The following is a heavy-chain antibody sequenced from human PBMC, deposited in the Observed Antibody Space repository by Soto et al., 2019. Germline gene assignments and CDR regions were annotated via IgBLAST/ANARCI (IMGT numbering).Heavy chain of an antibody. V-gene: IGHV3-30-3*01. D-gene: IGHD6-19*01. J-gene: IGHJ6*02. CDR1: GFTFSSYA. Sequence: QVQLVESGGGVVQPGRSLRLSCAASGFTFSSYAMHWVRQAPGKGLEWVAVISYDGSNKYNADSVKGRFTISRDNSKNTLYLEMNSLRGEDTAVYYCAREGAVAGTRYYGMDVWGQGTTVTVSS. CDR2: ISYDGSNK. CDR3: AREGAVAGTRYYGMDV.